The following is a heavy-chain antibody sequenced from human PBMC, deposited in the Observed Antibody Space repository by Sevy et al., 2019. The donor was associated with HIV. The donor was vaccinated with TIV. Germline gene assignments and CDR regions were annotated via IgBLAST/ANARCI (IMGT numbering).Heavy chain of an antibody. CDR1: GYTFTSYG. V-gene: IGHV1-18*01. Sequence: ASVKVSCKASGYTFTSYGISWVRQAPGQGLEWMGWISAYNGNTNYAQKFQGRVTMTTDTSTSTAYMELRSLRSDDTAVYYCARDTAMVQGVIISNFDYWGQGTLVTVSS. CDR3: ARDTAMVQGVIISNFDY. CDR2: ISAYNGNT. J-gene: IGHJ4*02. D-gene: IGHD3-10*01.